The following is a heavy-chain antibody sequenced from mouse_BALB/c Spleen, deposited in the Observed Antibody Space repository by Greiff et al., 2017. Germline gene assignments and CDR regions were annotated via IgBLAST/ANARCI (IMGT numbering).Heavy chain of an antibody. CDR1: GFSLTSYG. Sequence: EESGPGLVAPSQSLSITCTVSGFSLTSYGVHWVRQPPGKGLEWLGVIWAGGSTNYNSALMSRLSISKDNSKSQVFLKMNSLQTDDTAMYYCARDGNYLYAMDYWGQGTSVTVSS. CDR2: IWAGGST. V-gene: IGHV2-9*02. CDR3: ARDGNYLYAMDY. J-gene: IGHJ4*01. D-gene: IGHD2-1*01.